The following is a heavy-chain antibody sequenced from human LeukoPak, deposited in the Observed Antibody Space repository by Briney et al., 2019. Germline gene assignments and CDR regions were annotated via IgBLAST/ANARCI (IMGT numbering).Heavy chain of an antibody. CDR3: ARGGSSWPFDY. CDR1: NGSISNYY. J-gene: IGHJ4*02. CDR2: IYYSGST. V-gene: IGHV4-59*01. D-gene: IGHD6-13*01. Sequence: SETLSLTCTVFNGSISNYYWSWIRQTTGKGLEWIGFIYYSGSTNYNPSLKSRVTMSVDTSKNQLSLKLSSVTAADTAVYYCARGGSSWPFDYWGQGTLVTVSS.